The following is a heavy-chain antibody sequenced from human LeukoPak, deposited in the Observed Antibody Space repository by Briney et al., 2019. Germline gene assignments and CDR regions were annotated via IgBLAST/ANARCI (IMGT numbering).Heavy chain of an antibody. D-gene: IGHD3-3*01. CDR1: GFTFSDYY. CDR3: ARAAHTIFGRLQPHIYY. J-gene: IGHJ4*02. CDR2: ISSSGSTI. Sequence: GGSLRLSCAASGFTFSDYYMSWIRQAPGKGLEWVSYISSSGSTIYYADSVKGRFTISRDNAKNSLYLQMNSLRAEDTAVYHCARAAHTIFGRLQPHIYYSGQGTLVTVSS. V-gene: IGHV3-11*01.